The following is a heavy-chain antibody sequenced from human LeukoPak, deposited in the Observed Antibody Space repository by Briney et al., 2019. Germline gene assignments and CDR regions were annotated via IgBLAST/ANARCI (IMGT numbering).Heavy chain of an antibody. Sequence: SETLSLTCTVSGGSISSYYWSWIRQPAGKGLVWIGRIYTSGSTNYNPSLKSRVTMSVDTSKNQFSLKLSSVTSADTAVYYCARDVSGTYLFGASDIWGQGTMVTVSS. V-gene: IGHV4-4*07. CDR3: ARDVSGTYLFGASDI. CDR1: GGSISSYY. CDR2: IYTSGST. J-gene: IGHJ3*02. D-gene: IGHD1-1*01.